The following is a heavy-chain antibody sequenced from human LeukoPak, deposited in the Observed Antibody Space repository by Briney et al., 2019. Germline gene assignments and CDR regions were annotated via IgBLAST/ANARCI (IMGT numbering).Heavy chain of an antibody. CDR1: GFTFSSYA. Sequence: GGSLRLSCAAFGFTFSSYAMNWLRQPPGKGREGVAGISRGERTFHPDPVKDRFTISRDKSKDTLYLQMKSLRAEDTAVYYCAKDATASPYFHWFDNWGQGTQVIVSS. V-gene: IGHV3-23*01. D-gene: IGHD3-9*01. CDR2: ISRGERT. CDR3: AKDATASPYFHWFDN. J-gene: IGHJ4*02.